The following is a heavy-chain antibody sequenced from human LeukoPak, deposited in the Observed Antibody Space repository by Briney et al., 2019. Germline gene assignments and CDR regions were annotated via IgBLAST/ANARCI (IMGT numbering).Heavy chain of an antibody. J-gene: IGHJ5*02. CDR3: LSVHDNAFAP. Sequence: PQTLSLTCTVSGASLSVSSRDWGWARHPPGKGLEWTASIYYSGSTYYSPSPESRVTISVDTSTNQSSLKLSSRTATETAVYLCLSVHDNAFAPWGQRTLVTVSP. V-gene: IGHV4-39*01. CDR1: GASLSVSSRD. CDR2: IYYSGST. D-gene: IGHD3-10*02.